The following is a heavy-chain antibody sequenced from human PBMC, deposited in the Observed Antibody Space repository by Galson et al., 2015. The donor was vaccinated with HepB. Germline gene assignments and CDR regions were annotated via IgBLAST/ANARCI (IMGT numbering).Heavy chain of an antibody. CDR1: GFTFSSYA. V-gene: IGHV3-23*01. D-gene: IGHD5-18*01. Sequence: SLRLSCAASGFTFSSYAMSWVRQAPGQGLEWVSAISGNGGSTYYADSVKGRFTISRDNSKNTLYLQMNSLRAEDTAVYYCARALQLWFFPEAFDIWGQGTMVTVSS. CDR2: ISGNGGST. CDR3: ARALQLWFFPEAFDI. J-gene: IGHJ3*02.